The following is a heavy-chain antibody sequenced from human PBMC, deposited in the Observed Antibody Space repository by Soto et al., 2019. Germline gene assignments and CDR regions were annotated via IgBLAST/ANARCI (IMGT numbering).Heavy chain of an antibody. CDR1: GGSVSSGSYY. CDR3: ARDGRKYYNWFDP. V-gene: IGHV4-61*01. CDR2: IYYSGST. J-gene: IGHJ5*02. Sequence: SETLSLTCTVSGGSVSSGSYYWSWIRQPPGKGLEWIGYIYYSGSTYYNPSLKSRVPISVDTSKNQFSLKLSSVTAADTAVYYCARDGRKYYNWFDPWGQGTLVTVSS.